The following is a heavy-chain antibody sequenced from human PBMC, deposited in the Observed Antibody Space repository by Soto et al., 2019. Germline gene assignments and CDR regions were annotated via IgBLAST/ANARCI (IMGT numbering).Heavy chain of an antibody. CDR1: GYSLTRYC. J-gene: IGHJ4*02. CDR3: ARGYYDSSGYPSYFDC. V-gene: IGHV5-51*01. Sequence: GESLTINCRCYGYSLTRYCIGWVRQMPGKGLEWMGIIYPGDSDTRYSPSFQGQVTISADKSISTAYLQWSSLKASDTAMYYCARGYYDSSGYPSYFDCWGQGTLVTVSS. CDR2: IYPGDSDT. D-gene: IGHD3-22*01.